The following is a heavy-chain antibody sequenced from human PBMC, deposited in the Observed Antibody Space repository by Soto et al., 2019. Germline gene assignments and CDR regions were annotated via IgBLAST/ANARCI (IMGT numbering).Heavy chain of an antibody. V-gene: IGHV4-31*03. CDR3: ARVSAYYYDSSGYPDAFDI. J-gene: IGHJ3*02. Sequence: PSETLSLTCTVSGGSISSGGYYWSWIRQHPGKGLEWIGYIYYSGSTYYNPSLKSRVTISVDTSKNQFSLKLSSVTAADTAAYYCARVSAYYYDSSGYPDAFDIWGQGTMVTVSS. CDR2: IYYSGST. D-gene: IGHD3-22*01. CDR1: GGSISSGGYY.